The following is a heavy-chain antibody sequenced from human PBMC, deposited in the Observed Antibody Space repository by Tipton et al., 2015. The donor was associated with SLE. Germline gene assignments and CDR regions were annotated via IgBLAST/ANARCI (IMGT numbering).Heavy chain of an antibody. Sequence: TLSLTCTIYGGSIGSDYWSWIRQPPGRGLEWIGWIYYNGNTNYDPSLKSRVTISLDTSNTQFSLKLTSVTAADTAMYYCARGRNDFWSGSHFYFYYMDVWGKGTTVAVSS. V-gene: IGHV4-59*01. CDR3: ARGRNDFWSGSHFYFYYMDV. D-gene: IGHD3-3*01. J-gene: IGHJ6*03. CDR1: GGSIGSDY. CDR2: IYYNGNT.